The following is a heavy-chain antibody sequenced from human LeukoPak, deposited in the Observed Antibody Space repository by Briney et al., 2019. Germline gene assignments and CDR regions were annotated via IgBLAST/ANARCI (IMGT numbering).Heavy chain of an antibody. D-gene: IGHD3-10*01. J-gene: IGHJ4*02. CDR2: ISSSSSYI. CDR1: GFTFNIYS. CDR3: ARVKVRSTGEFDY. Sequence: GGSLRLSCAASGFTFNIYSMNWVRQAPGKGLEWVSSISSSSSYIYYADSVKGRFTISRDNAKNSLYLQMNSLRAEDTAVYYCARVKVRSTGEFDYWGQGTLVTVSS. V-gene: IGHV3-21*01.